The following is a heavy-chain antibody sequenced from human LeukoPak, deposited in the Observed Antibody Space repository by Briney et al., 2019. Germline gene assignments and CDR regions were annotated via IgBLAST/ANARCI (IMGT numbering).Heavy chain of an antibody. CDR1: GFTFSSYA. CDR2: ISGSGGST. CDR3: ARDKVTD. V-gene: IGHV3-23*01. J-gene: IGHJ4*02. Sequence: GGSLRLSCAASGFTFSSYAMSWVRQAPGKGLECVSAISGSGGSTYYADSVKGRFTISRDNAKSSLHLQMNSLRAEDTAVYYCARDKVTDWGQGALVTVSS.